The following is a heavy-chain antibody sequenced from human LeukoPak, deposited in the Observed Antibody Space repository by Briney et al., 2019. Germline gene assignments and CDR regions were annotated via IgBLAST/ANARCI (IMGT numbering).Heavy chain of an antibody. J-gene: IGHJ5*02. CDR1: GGCICSYY. CDR2: IYTSGST. Sequence: SETLSLTCTVSGGCICSYYWSWIRQPAGKGLEWIGRIYTSGSTNYNPSLKSRVTMSVDTSKDQFSLKLSSVTAADTAVYYCARHAFGLLNNWFDPWGQGTLVTVSS. V-gene: IGHV4-4*07. D-gene: IGHD3/OR15-3a*01. CDR3: ARHAFGLLNNWFDP.